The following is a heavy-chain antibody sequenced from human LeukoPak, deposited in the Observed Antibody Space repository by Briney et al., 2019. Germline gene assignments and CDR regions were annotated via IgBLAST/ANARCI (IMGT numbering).Heavy chain of an antibody. D-gene: IGHD2-21*01. J-gene: IGHJ4*02. Sequence: PETLSLTCTVSGGSISGISYYWGWIRQPPGKGREWIGSIYYSGTTYYRPSLNSRVTISAVTTKNQFSLNLSSVTADGTAVDYCARREGPLFDYWGQGTLVTVSS. CDR2: IYYSGTT. CDR3: ARREGPLFDY. V-gene: IGHV4-39*01. CDR1: GGSISGISYY.